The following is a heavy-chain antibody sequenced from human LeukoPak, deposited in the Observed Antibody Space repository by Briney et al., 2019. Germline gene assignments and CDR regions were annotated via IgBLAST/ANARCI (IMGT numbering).Heavy chain of an antibody. CDR1: GFXFSSYG. CDR3: VKCSGGSCYKPIDI. V-gene: IGHV3-64*05. Sequence: PGGSLRLSCSASGFXFSSYGIQWVRQAPGKGLEYVSAISSDGGSTYYADTVKGRFTISRDNTKHTLYVQMSSLRAEDTAVYYCVKCSGGSCYKPIDIWGQGTMVTVSS. J-gene: IGHJ3*02. D-gene: IGHD2-15*01. CDR2: ISSDGGST.